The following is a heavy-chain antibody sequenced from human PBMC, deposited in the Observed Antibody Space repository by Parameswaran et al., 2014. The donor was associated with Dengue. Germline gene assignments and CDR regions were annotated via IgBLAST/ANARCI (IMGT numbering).Heavy chain of an antibody. D-gene: IGHD2-2*02. CDR2: IIPIFGTA. V-gene: IGHV1-69*01. Sequence: RWIRQPPGKGLEWMGGIIPIFGTANYAQKFQGRVTITADESTSTAYMELSSLRSEDTAVYYCAREDCSSTSCYSDYYGMDVWGQGTTVTVSS. CDR3: AREDCSSTSCYSDYYGMDV. J-gene: IGHJ6*02.